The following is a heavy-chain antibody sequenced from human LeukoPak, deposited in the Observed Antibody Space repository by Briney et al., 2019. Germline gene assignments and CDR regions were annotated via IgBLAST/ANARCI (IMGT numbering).Heavy chain of an antibody. D-gene: IGHD5-24*01. Sequence: GGSLRLSCAASGFTFSSYEMNWVRQAPGKGLEWVSYISSSGSPIYYADSVKGRFTISRDNAKNSLYLQMNSLRAEDTAVYYCARSTPKLPGYYFDYWGQGTLVTVSS. CDR1: GFTFSSYE. CDR3: ARSTPKLPGYYFDY. V-gene: IGHV3-48*03. CDR2: ISSSGSPI. J-gene: IGHJ4*02.